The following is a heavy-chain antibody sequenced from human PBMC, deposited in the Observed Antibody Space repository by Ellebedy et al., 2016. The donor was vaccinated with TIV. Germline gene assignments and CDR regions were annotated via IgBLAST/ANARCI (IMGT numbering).Heavy chain of an antibody. CDR3: ARLGPCTSVTCYVPNYHYYNAMDV. CDR1: GYTFTTSI. Sequence: AASVKVSCKASGYTFTTSIISWVRQAPGEGLEWMGWSSAYNDDTNYAQKFQGRVTMTTDTSTNTAYLELRSLRYDDTAVYYCARLGPCTSVTCYVPNYHYYNAMDVWGQGTTVSVSS. CDR2: SSAYNDDT. J-gene: IGHJ6*02. V-gene: IGHV1-18*01. D-gene: IGHD2-2*01.